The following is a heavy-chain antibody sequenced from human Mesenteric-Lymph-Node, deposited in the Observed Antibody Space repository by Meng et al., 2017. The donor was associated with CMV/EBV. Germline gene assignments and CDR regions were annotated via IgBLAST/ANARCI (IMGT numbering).Heavy chain of an antibody. CDR2: IRYDGSNK. J-gene: IGHJ6*02. D-gene: IGHD3-3*01. CDR3: AREESDDYYYYGMDV. Sequence: GGSLRLSCAASGFTFSSYAMHWVRQAPGKGLEWVAFIRYDGSNKYYADSVKGRFTISRDNSKNTLYLQMNSLRAEDTAVYYCAREESDDYYYYGMDVWGQGTTVTVSS. CDR1: GFTFSSYA. V-gene: IGHV3-30*02.